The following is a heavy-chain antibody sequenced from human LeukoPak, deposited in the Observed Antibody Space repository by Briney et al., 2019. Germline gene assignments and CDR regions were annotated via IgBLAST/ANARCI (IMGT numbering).Heavy chain of an antibody. Sequence: ASVKVSCKASGYTFTDYYMHWVRQAPGQGLEWMGSINPNSGGTNYAQKFQGRVTMTRDTSISTAYMELSRLRSDDTAVYYCARVYLGVYYYGSSGYSHLDYWGQGTLVTVSS. D-gene: IGHD3-22*01. CDR1: GYTFTDYY. V-gene: IGHV1-2*02. CDR3: ARVYLGVYYYGSSGYSHLDY. CDR2: INPNSGGT. J-gene: IGHJ4*02.